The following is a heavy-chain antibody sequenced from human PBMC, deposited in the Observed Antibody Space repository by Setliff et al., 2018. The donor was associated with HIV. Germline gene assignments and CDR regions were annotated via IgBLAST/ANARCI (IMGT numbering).Heavy chain of an antibody. Sequence: GGSLRLSCAASGFTVSSNYMSWVRQAPGKGLEWVSLIYSGGDTYYADSVKGRFTISRDNSKNMLYLQMNSLRAEDTAVYYCARNRHYYDSSGFGYYYYYMDVWGKGTTVTVSS. J-gene: IGHJ6*03. CDR3: ARNRHYYDSSGFGYYYYYMDV. CDR1: GFTVSSNY. D-gene: IGHD3-22*01. CDR2: IYSGGDT. V-gene: IGHV3-66*02.